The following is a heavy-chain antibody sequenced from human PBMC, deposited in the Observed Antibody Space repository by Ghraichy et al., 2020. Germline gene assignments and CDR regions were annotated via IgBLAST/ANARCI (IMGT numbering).Heavy chain of an antibody. CDR3: ARGRRTIFTKKNWFDP. CDR1: GGSFSGYY. D-gene: IGHD3-3*01. J-gene: IGHJ5*02. CDR2: INHSGST. Sequence: SETLSLTCAVYGGSFSGYYWSWIRQPPGKGLEWIGEINHSGSTNYNPSLKSRVTISVDTSKNQFSLKLSSVTAADTAVYYCARGRRTIFTKKNWFDPWGQGTLVTVSS. V-gene: IGHV4-34*01.